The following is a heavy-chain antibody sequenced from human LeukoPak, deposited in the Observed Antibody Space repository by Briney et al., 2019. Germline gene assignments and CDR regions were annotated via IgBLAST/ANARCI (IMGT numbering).Heavy chain of an antibody. CDR2: INHSGST. CDR3: ARRPTGIDY. Sequence: KPSETLSLTCAVYGGSFSGYYWNWIRQSPGKGLEWIGEINHSGSTNYNPSLKSRVTISLDTSNNQFSLKLSSLTAADTAVYYCARRPTGIDYWGQGTLVTVSS. D-gene: IGHD4-17*01. J-gene: IGHJ4*02. V-gene: IGHV4-34*01. CDR1: GGSFSGYY.